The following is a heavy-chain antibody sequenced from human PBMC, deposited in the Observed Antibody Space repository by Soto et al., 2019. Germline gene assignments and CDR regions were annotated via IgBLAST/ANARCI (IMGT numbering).Heavy chain of an antibody. CDR3: ARVRVRFLEWLGSEG. CDR1: GGTFSSYA. CDR2: IIPIFGTA. Sequence: QVQLVQSGAEVKKPGSSVKVSCKASGGTFSSYAISWVRQAPGQGLEWMGGIIPIFGTANYAQKFQGRVTITADESTSTDYMELSSLGSEDTAVYYCARVRVRFLEWLGSEGWGQGTLVTVSS. V-gene: IGHV1-69*12. D-gene: IGHD3-3*01. J-gene: IGHJ4*02.